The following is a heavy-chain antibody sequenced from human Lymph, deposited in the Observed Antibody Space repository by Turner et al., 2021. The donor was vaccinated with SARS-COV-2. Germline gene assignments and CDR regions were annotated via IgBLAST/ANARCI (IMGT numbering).Heavy chain of an antibody. V-gene: IGHV3-30*04. D-gene: IGHD3-10*01. CDR1: GFTFSTYA. CDR2: ISYDGSNK. J-gene: IGHJ6*02. CDR3: ARYGSGGYFYYGLDV. Sequence: QVQLVESGGGVVQPGRSLILSCAASGFTFSTYAIHWFRQAAGKGLEWVAVISYDGSNKYYADSVKGRFTISRDNSKNTLYLQMNSLRAEDTAVYYCARYGSGGYFYYGLDVWGQGTTVTVSS.